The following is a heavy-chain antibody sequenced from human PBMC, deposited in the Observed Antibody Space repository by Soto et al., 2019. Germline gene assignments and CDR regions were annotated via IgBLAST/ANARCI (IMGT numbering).Heavy chain of an antibody. V-gene: IGHV4-39*01. CDR1: GGSISSSSYY. J-gene: IGHJ4*02. D-gene: IGHD2-15*01. CDR3: ARRRGSIGYCSGGSCYAIDY. CDR2: IYYSGST. Sequence: QLQLQESGPGLVKPSETLSLTCTVSGGSISSSSYYGGWIRQPPGKGLEWIGSIYYSGSTYYNPSLKSRVTISVDTSKNQFSLKLSSVTAADTAVYYCARRRGSIGYCSGGSCYAIDYWGQGTLVTVSS.